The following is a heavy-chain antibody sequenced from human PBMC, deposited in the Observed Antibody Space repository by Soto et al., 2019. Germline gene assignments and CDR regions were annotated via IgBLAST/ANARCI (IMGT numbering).Heavy chain of an antibody. Sequence: LXLSCTASGFTCGGYSMSWFRQAPGKGLEWVGFIRSKAYGGTTEYAASVKGRFTISRDDSKSIAYLQMNSLKTEDTAVYYCTRAPPTVTTAFDIWGQGKMVTVSS. V-gene: IGHV3-49*03. CDR1: GFTCGGYS. CDR3: TRAPPTVTTAFDI. CDR2: IRSKAYGGTT. D-gene: IGHD4-17*01. J-gene: IGHJ3*02.